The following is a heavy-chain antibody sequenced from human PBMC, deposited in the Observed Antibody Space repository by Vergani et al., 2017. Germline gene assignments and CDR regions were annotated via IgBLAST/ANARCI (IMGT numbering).Heavy chain of an antibody. D-gene: IGHD2-15*01. CDR3: TRHCAVVSANIWFDP. J-gene: IGHJ5*01. CDR1: NDSVSNTFYY. Sequence: QVQLQESGPGLVKPSETLSLTCTVSNDSVSNTFYYWGWIRQTPGKVLEWIGSIYYSGSTYYNPSLESRVTMSVDTSKSQFSLKLSSVTAADTAVYYCTRHCAVVSANIWFDPWGQGTMVTVSS. CDR2: IYYSGST. V-gene: IGHV4-39*01.